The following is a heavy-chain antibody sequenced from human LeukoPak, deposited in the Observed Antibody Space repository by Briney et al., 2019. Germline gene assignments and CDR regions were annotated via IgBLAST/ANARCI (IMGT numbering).Heavy chain of an antibody. J-gene: IGHJ6*02. CDR2: ISSSSSYI. CDR3: ARVTPNIVVVVAATDYYYGMDV. D-gene: IGHD2-15*01. CDR1: GFTFSSYS. V-gene: IGHV3-21*01. Sequence: TGGSLRLSCAASGFTFSSYSMNWVRQAPGKGLEWVSSISSSSSYIYYADSVKGRFTISRDNAKNSLYLQMNSLRAEDTAVYYCARVTPNIVVVVAATDYYYGMDVWGQGTTVTVSS.